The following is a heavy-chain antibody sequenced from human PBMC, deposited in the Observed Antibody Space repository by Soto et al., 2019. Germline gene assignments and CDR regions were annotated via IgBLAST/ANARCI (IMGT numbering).Heavy chain of an antibody. CDR2: IKQDGSEA. D-gene: IGHD5-18*01. V-gene: IGHV3-7*05. Sequence: EVQLVESGGGLVQPGGSLKISCSASGFTFSTSWMSWVRQAPGKGLEWVANIKQDGSEAYYVDSVKGRFTVSRDNAKNSLYLQMNSLRAEDTAVYFCASGPRHSDAYRGLGTLVTVSS. CDR1: GFTFSTSW. J-gene: IGHJ4*02. CDR3: ASGPRHSDAY.